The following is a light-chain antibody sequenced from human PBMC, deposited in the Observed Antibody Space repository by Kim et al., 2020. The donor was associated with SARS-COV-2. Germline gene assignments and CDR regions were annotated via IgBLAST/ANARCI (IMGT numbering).Light chain of an antibody. CDR3: QVWDNASAHMV. V-gene: IGLV3-21*04. CDR2: YDS. CDR1: NIGSNN. Sequence: SYELTQSPSVSVAPGKTAKITCGGDNIGSNNVQWYQHKPGQAPILVIFYDSDRPSGIPDRFSGSNSGNTATLTISRVEAGDEADYYCQVWDNASAHMVFGGGTSLTVL. J-gene: IGLJ2*01.